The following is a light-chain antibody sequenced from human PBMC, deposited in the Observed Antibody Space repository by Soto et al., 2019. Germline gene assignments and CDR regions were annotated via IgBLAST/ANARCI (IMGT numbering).Light chain of an antibody. J-gene: IGLJ1*01. CDR1: SSDVGGYNS. Sequence: SVLTQPASVSGSPGQSITISCTGTSSDVGGYNSVSWYQHHPGKAPKLMIYEVSNRPSGVSDRFSGSKSGNTASLTISGLQAEDEADYYCSSYTTNTGLEYVFGTGTKVTVL. CDR2: EVS. V-gene: IGLV2-14*01. CDR3: SSYTTNTGLEYV.